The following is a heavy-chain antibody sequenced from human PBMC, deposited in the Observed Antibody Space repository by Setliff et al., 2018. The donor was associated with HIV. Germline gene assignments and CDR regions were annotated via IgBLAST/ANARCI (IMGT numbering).Heavy chain of an antibody. D-gene: IGHD3-10*01. CDR1: GFTFTAYW. V-gene: IGHV3-7*01. CDR3: ALSSGSYYNALDN. Sequence: GGSLRLSCAASGFTFTAYWMTWVRQAPGKGLEWVANIKEDGTETYYVDSVKGRFTISRDNAKNSLYLQMNSLRAEDTAVYYCALSSGSYYNALDNWGQGTLVTVSS. J-gene: IGHJ4*02. CDR2: IKEDGTET.